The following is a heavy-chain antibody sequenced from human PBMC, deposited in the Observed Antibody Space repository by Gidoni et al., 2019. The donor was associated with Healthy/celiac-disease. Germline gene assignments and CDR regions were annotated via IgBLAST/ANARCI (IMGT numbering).Heavy chain of an antibody. CDR1: GFTFDDYA. D-gene: IGHD6-6*01. J-gene: IGHJ6*02. V-gene: IGHV3-9*01. CDR3: AIGPQLGYYYYGMDV. Sequence: EVQLVESGGGLVQPGRSLRLSCAASGFTFDDYAMHWVRQAPGKGMEWVSGIRWNSGSIGYADSVKGRFTISRDNAKNSLYLQMNSLRAEDTALYYCAIGPQLGYYYYGMDVWGQGTTVTVSS. CDR2: IRWNSGSI.